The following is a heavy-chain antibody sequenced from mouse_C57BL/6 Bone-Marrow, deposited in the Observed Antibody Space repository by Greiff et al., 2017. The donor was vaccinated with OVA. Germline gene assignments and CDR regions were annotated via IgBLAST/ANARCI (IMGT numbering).Heavy chain of an antibody. V-gene: IGHV5-4*01. Sequence: EVQRVESGGGLVKPGGSLKLSCAASGFTFSSYAMSWVRQTPEKRLEWVSTISDGGSYTYYPDNVKGRFTISRDNAKNNLYLQMSHLKSEDTAMYYCARDQATGNFDYWGQGTTLTVSS. D-gene: IGHD3-2*02. CDR3: ARDQATGNFDY. J-gene: IGHJ2*01. CDR1: GFTFSSYA. CDR2: ISDGGSYT.